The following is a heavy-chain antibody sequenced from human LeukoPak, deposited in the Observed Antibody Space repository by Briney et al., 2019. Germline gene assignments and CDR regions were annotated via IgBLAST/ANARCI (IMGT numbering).Heavy chain of an antibody. J-gene: IGHJ3*02. CDR3: ARGCGGDCYSPLDAFDI. D-gene: IGHD2-21*02. CDR1: GGSISSSSYY. CDR2: IYYSGST. Sequence: SETLSLTCTVSGGSISSSSYYWSWIRQPPGKGLEWIGYIYYSGSTNYNPSLKSRVTISVDTSKNQFSLKLSSVTAADTAVYYCARGCGGDCYSPLDAFDIWGQGTMVTVSS. V-gene: IGHV4-61*01.